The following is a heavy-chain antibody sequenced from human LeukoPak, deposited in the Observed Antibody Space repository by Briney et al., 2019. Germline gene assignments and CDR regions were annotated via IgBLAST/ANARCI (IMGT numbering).Heavy chain of an antibody. D-gene: IGHD3-3*02. CDR2: ITPKSGDT. CDR1: GYTFSDFY. CDR3: ARVRLADERAWAY. J-gene: IGHJ4*02. Sequence: ASVKVSCKASGYTFSDFYIHWVRQAPGQGLEYVGWITPKSGDTYSPQRFLGRVTTTRDASISTAYMELSSLRSDDTAVYFCARVRLADERAWAYWGQGTLVTVSS. V-gene: IGHV1-2*02.